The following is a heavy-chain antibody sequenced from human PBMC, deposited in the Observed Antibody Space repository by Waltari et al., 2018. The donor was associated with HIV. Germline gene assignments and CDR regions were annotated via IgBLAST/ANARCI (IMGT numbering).Heavy chain of an antibody. CDR3: ATAQICSTSSCYDY. D-gene: IGHD2-2*01. Sequence: QVQLVQSGAEVKKPGDSVKDSCKVSGKTLTELSMHWVRQAPGKGLEWMGGFDPEDAETIYAQKFQGRVTMTEYTSTDTAYMELSSLRSEDTALYYCATAQICSTSSCYDYWGQGTLVTVSS. J-gene: IGHJ4*02. V-gene: IGHV1-24*01. CDR2: FDPEDAET. CDR1: GKTLTELS.